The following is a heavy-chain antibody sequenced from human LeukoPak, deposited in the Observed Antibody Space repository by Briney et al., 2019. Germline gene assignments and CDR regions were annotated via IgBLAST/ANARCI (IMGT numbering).Heavy chain of an antibody. CDR2: INPNSGGT. J-gene: IGHJ4*02. CDR3: ARVGYCSGGGCYVYPFDY. V-gene: IGHV1-2*02. D-gene: IGHD2-15*01. CDR1: GYTFTGYY. Sequence: ASVKVSCKASGYTFTGYYMHWVRQAPGQGLEWMGWINPNSGGTNYAQKFQGRVTMTRDTSISTAYMELSRLRSDDTAVYYCARVGYCSGGGCYVYPFDYWGQGTLVTVSS.